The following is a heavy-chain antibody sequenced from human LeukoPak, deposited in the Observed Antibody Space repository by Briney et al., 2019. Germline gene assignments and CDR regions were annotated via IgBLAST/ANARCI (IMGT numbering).Heavy chain of an antibody. V-gene: IGHV3-64D*06. J-gene: IGHJ4*02. Sequence: GGSLRLSCSVSGFTFSTYVMHWVRQAPGKGLEYVSAISSNGDNTYYADSVKGRFTISRDNSKNTLYLQTSSLRADDTAVYYCVRGTGYWGQGTLVAVSS. CDR1: GFTFSTYV. CDR2: ISSNGDNT. CDR3: VRGTGY.